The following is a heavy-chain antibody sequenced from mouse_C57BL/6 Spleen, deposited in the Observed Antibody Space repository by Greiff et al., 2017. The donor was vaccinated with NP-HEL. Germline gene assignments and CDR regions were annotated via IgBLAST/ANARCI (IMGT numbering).Heavy chain of an antibody. J-gene: IGHJ1*03. D-gene: IGHD1-1*01. CDR1: GYSITSGYY. Sequence: DVQLQESGPGLVKPSQSLSLTCSVTGYSITSGYYWNWIRQFPGNKLEWMGYISYDGSNNYNPSLKNRISITRDTSKNQFFLKLNSVTTEDTATYYCARGDYYGSSYEWYFDVWGTGTTVTVSS. CDR3: ARGDYYGSSYEWYFDV. V-gene: IGHV3-6*01. CDR2: ISYDGSN.